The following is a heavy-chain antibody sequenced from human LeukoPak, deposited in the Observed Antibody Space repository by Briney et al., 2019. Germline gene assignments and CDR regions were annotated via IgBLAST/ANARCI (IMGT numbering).Heavy chain of an antibody. Sequence: SETLSLTCTVSGGSVSSGSYYWSWIRQHPGKGLEWIGYIYYSGSTYYNPSLKSRVTISVDTSKNQFSLKLSSVTAADTAVYYCARVTRDLNRWESGYFDYWGQGTLVTVSS. V-gene: IGHV4-31*03. CDR1: GGSVSSGSYY. CDR2: IYYSGST. J-gene: IGHJ4*02. CDR3: ARVTRDLNRWESGYFDY. D-gene: IGHD1-14*01.